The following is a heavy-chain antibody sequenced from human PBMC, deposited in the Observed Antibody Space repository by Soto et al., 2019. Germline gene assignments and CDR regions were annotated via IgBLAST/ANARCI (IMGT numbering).Heavy chain of an antibody. Sequence: TGGSLRLSCVASGSSFTDYWMTWVRQAPGKGLEWVANIKVDESEMRYVDSVKGRFTISRDNVRNSLYLQMNSLTVEDSAVDYCARDKPPEYKNAIAGGLDVWGQGTTVTVSS. D-gene: IGHD2-21*01. V-gene: IGHV3-7*03. CDR2: IKVDESEM. CDR1: GSSFTDYW. CDR3: ARDKPPEYKNAIAGGLDV. J-gene: IGHJ6*01.